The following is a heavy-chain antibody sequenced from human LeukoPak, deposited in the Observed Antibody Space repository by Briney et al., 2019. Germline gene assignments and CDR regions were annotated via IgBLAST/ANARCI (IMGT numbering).Heavy chain of an antibody. V-gene: IGHV3-23*01. J-gene: IGHJ5*02. CDR2: ISGSGGST. Sequence: PGGSLRLSCAASGFTFSSYAMSWVRQAPGKGLEWVSAISGSGGSTYYADSVKGRFTISRDNSKNTLYLQMNSLRAEDTAVYYCAKAGLRFLEWGGWFDPWGQGTLVTVSS. CDR3: AKAGLRFLEWGGWFDP. D-gene: IGHD3-3*01. CDR1: GFTFSSYA.